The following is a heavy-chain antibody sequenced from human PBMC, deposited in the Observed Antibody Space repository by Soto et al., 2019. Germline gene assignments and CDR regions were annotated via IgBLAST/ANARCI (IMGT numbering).Heavy chain of an antibody. V-gene: IGHV4-34*01. CDR3: ARCRGGFDA. J-gene: IGHJ5*02. D-gene: IGHD2-15*01. CDR2: INHSGNT. CDR1: GASLSDNY. Sequence: SETLSLTCAVYGASLSDNYCNWLRQPPGKGLEWIGEINHSGNTNYNPSLRSRVTISIDTSKNQLSLNLRSVSAADTAVYYCARCRGGFDAWGQGTPVTVSS.